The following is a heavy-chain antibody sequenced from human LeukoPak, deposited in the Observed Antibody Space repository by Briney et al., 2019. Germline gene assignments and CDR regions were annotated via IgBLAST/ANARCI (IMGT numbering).Heavy chain of an antibody. CDR2: IKSKTDGGTT. D-gene: IGHD2-15*01. CDR1: GFTFSNAW. V-gene: IGHV3-15*01. Sequence: GGPLRLSCAASGFTFSNAWMSWVRQAPGKGLEWIGRIKSKTDGGTTHYAAPMKGRFTISRDDSKNTVYLQMNSLRTEDTAVYYCAAVMVAASDYWGPGTLVTVSS. CDR3: AAVMVAASDY. J-gene: IGHJ4*02.